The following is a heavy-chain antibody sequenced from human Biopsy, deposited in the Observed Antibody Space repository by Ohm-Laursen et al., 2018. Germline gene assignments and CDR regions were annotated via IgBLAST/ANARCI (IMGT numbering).Heavy chain of an antibody. J-gene: IGHJ4*02. CDR1: GGSFTGHY. CDR2: VSYSGNT. CDR3: AAYYYDSSGYSYAFHY. Sequence: SDTLSLTCTVSGGSFTGHYWSWIRQPLGKGLEWIGYVSYSGNTKYNPSLKSRVIISADTSKNQFSLKLSSVTAADTAMYYCAAYYYDSSGYSYAFHYWGQGTLVTVSS. D-gene: IGHD3-22*01. V-gene: IGHV4-59*08.